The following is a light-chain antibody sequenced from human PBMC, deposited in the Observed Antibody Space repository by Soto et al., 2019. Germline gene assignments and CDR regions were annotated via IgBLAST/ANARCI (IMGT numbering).Light chain of an antibody. J-gene: IGLJ1*01. Sequence: QSVLTQPASVSGSPGQSITISCTGSDSDVGVYDFVSWYQQHPGKAPKLMIYDVSNRPSGVSGRFSGSKSGNTASLTISGLQAEDEADYYCSSSTSRTWVFGTGTKVTVL. CDR1: DSDVGVYDF. CDR2: DVS. V-gene: IGLV2-14*03. CDR3: SSSTSRTWV.